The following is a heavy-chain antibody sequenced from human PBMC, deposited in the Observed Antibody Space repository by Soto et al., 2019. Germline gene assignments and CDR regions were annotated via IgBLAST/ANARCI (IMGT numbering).Heavy chain of an antibody. V-gene: IGHV3-7*03. CDR2: INQDGSET. CDR1: GFSFSNYW. J-gene: IGHJ1*01. CDR3: ARDTYIAAAGPISAY. D-gene: IGHD6-25*01. Sequence: GGSLRLSCVGSGFSFSNYWMTWVRRAPGKGLEWVATINQDGSETFSVESVEGRFTISRDNAKNSLYLQINSLRGEDTAVYHCARDTYIAAAGPISAYWGQGALVTVSS.